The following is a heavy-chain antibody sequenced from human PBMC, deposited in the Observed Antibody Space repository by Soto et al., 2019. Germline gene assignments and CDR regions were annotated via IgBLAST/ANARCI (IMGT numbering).Heavy chain of an antibody. CDR3: ARVLAGDCSGGSCYPRFDP. Sequence: SETLSLTCAVYGVSFSGYYWSWIRQPPGKGLEWIGEINHSGSTDYNPSLKSRVTISVDTSKNQFSLKLTSVTTADTAVYYCARVLAGDCSGGSCYPRFDPWGQGTLVTV. CDR1: GVSFSGYY. V-gene: IGHV4-34*01. CDR2: INHSGST. J-gene: IGHJ5*02. D-gene: IGHD2-15*01.